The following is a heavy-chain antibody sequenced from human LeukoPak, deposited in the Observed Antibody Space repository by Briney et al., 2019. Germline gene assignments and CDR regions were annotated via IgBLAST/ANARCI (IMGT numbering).Heavy chain of an antibody. Sequence: GGSLRLSCAASGSNVSSSYISWVRQFPGGRLEWLSVIYSGGSTYYIDSVKGRFTISRDNSKNTLFLQMNSLRVEDTAMYYCARGSNYMDVWGKGTTVTVSS. D-gene: IGHD3-10*01. CDR1: GSNVSSSY. J-gene: IGHJ6*03. V-gene: IGHV3-53*01. CDR3: ARGSNYMDV. CDR2: IYSGGST.